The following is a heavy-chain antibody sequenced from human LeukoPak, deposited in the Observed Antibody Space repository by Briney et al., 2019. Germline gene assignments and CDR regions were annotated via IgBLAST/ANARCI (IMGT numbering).Heavy chain of an antibody. CDR3: ARLGPAAGTSFDY. Sequence: SETLSLTCTVSAGSISNYYWNWIQQPPGKGLEWIGYISYSGSTNYNPSLKSRVTISVDTSKNQFSLKLSSVTAADTAVYYCARLGPAAGTSFDYWGQGTLVTVSS. D-gene: IGHD6-13*01. CDR1: AGSISNYY. V-gene: IGHV4-59*08. CDR2: ISYSGST. J-gene: IGHJ4*02.